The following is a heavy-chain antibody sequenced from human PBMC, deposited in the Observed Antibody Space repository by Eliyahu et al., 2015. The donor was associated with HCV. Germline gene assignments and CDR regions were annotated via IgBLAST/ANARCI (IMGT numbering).Heavy chain of an antibody. CDR1: GFIFNNYA. CDR3: VKEMYSSDTTGKATLEGFDH. V-gene: IGHV3-30*18. D-gene: IGHD1-1*01. J-gene: IGHJ4*02. Sequence: QVQLVQSGGGVVQPGRSVKLSCAASGFIFNNYAMHWVRQAPGKGLGGVAIISYEGRPKYYADSVTGRFSISRDNLKDTLYLQMNDVTTEDTAVYYCVKEMYSSDTTGKATLEGFDHWGQGTLVSVSS. CDR2: ISYEGRPK.